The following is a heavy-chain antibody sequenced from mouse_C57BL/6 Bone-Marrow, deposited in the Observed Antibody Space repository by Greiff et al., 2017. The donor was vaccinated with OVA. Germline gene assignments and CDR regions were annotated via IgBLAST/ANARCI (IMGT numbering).Heavy chain of an antibody. CDR1: GFTFSSYG. CDR3: AGHRYGSSSFDY. J-gene: IGHJ2*01. D-gene: IGHD1-1*01. Sequence: EVQVVESGGDLVKPGGSLKLSCAASGFTFSSYGMSWVRQTPDKRLEWVATISSGGSYTYYPDSVKGRSTISRDNSKNTQYLQMNSLRSENTAMYYCAGHRYGSSSFDYWGQGTTLTVSS. V-gene: IGHV5-6*01. CDR2: ISSGGSYT.